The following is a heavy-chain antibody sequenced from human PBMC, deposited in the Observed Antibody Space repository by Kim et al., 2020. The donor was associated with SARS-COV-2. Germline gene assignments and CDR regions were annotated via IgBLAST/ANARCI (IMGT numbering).Heavy chain of an antibody. V-gene: IGHV3-21*01. CDR1: GFIFSSYG. J-gene: IGHJ3*01. D-gene: IGHD3-9*01. Sequence: GGSLRLSCAASGFIFSSYGMVWVRQAPGKGLEWVSSIGGSGTYKYYADSLRGRFTISRDNAKNSLYLQMNSLRAEDTAVFYCARIVLTSHAFDVWGQGTMVTFSS. CDR2: IGGSGTYK. CDR3: ARIVLTSHAFDV.